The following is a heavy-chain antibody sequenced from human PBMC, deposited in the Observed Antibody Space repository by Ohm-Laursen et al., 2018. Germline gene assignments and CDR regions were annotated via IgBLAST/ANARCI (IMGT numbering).Heavy chain of an antibody. Sequence: SLRLSCAASGFTFSSYEMNWVRQAPGKGLEWVSYISSNGSTIYYADSVKGRFTISRDNSKNTLYLQMNSLRVEDTALYYCAKRLWDIRSESFDFWGQGTRVTVSS. CDR1: GFTFSSYE. CDR3: AKRLWDIRSESFDF. V-gene: IGHV3-48*03. J-gene: IGHJ4*02. D-gene: IGHD1-26*01. CDR2: ISSNGSTI.